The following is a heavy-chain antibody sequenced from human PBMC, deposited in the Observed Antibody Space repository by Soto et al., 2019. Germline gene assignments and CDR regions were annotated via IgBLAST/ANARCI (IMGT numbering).Heavy chain of an antibody. V-gene: IGHV3-21*06. Sequence: GGSLRLSCAASGFTFTRYSMNWVRQAPGKGLEWVSSISSTTNYIYYGDSMKGRFTISRDNAKNSLYLEMNSLRAEDTAVYYCVRESEDLTSNFDYWGQGTLVTVSS. J-gene: IGHJ4*02. CDR1: GFTFTRYS. CDR2: ISSTTNYI. CDR3: VRESEDLTSNFDY.